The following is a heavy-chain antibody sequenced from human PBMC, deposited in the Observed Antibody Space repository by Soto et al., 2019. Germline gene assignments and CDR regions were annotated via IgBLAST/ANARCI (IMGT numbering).Heavy chain of an antibody. CDR2: INPNSGGT. CDR1: GYTFTDYY. CDR3: ARGERGYVYGYRFDY. Sequence: ASVKVSCKASGYTFTDYYMHWVRQAPGQGLEWMGWINPNSGGTNYAQRFQGWVTMTRDTSISTAYMEVSRQRVDDTAVYYCARGERGYVYGYRFDYWGQGTLVTVSS. J-gene: IGHJ4*02. D-gene: IGHD5-18*01. V-gene: IGHV1-2*04.